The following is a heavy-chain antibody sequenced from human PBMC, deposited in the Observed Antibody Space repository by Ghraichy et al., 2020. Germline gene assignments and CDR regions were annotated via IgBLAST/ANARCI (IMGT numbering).Heavy chain of an antibody. Sequence: GGSLRLSCAASGFRFRDHYMSWIRQAPGKGLEWVSLSSRRGRDTNYADSVRGRFTISRDDAKSSLYLQLNTRRAENTAVYYCVREGQELGKSGFDLWGQGTLVTVSS. CDR2: SSRRGRDT. V-gene: IGHV3-11*06. D-gene: IGHD1-7*01. CDR3: VREGQELGKSGFDL. J-gene: IGHJ5*02. CDR1: GFRFRDHY.